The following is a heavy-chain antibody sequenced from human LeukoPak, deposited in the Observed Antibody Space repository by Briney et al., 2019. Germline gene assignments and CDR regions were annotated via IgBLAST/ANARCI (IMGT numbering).Heavy chain of an antibody. CDR2: ISTYDGNI. CDR1: GYNFISYG. CDR3: ARARRGDISLGY. D-gene: IGHD2-21*02. J-gene: IGHJ4*02. V-gene: IGHV1-18*01. Sequence: ASVNVSCKTSGYNFISYGISWVRQAPGQGLEWMGGISTYDGNIHSAQKFQGRVTLTTDTSTSTVYMELRNLRSDDTAVYYCARARRGDISLGYWGQGTLVTVSS.